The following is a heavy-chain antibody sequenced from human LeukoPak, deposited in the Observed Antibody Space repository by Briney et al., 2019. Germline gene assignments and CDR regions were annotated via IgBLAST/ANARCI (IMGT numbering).Heavy chain of an antibody. CDR3: ARGTYYYDSSGYSMDV. J-gene: IGHJ6*02. D-gene: IGHD3-22*01. V-gene: IGHV1-18*01. Sequence: ASVKVSCKASGYMFTSLGISWVRQAPGQGLEWMGWISTYNGNTNYAQKYRGRVTMTTDTSTSTVYMELRSLRSDDTAVYYCARGTYYYDSSGYSMDVWGQGTTVTVSS. CDR1: GYMFTSLG. CDR2: ISTYNGNT.